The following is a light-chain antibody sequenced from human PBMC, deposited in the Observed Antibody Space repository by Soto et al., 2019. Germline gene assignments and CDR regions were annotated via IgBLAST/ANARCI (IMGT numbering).Light chain of an antibody. J-gene: IGLJ1*01. CDR3: TSYTASNTYV. CDR2: EVT. Sequence: QSALTQPASVSGSPGQSITISCTGTSSDIGAHDYVSWYRQHPGKAPKLLIYEVTNRPSGVSPRFSGSKSANTASLTISGLQAEDEADYYCTSYTASNTYVFGSGTKLTVL. V-gene: IGLV2-14*01. CDR1: SSDIGAHDY.